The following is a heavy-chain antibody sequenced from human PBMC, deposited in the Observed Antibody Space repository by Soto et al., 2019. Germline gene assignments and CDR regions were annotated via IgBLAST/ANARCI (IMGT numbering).Heavy chain of an antibody. V-gene: IGHV3-15*01. D-gene: IGHD3-3*01. CDR1: GFTFSNAW. J-gene: IGHJ6*02. Sequence: VRLSCAASGFTFSNAWMSWVRQAPGKGLEWVGRIKSKTDGGTTDYAAPVKGRFTISRDDSKNTLYLQMNSLKTEDTAVYYCTTGTQKADYDFWSAAPNNYGMDVWGQGTTVTVSS. CDR3: TTGTQKADYDFWSAAPNNYGMDV. CDR2: IKSKTDGGTT.